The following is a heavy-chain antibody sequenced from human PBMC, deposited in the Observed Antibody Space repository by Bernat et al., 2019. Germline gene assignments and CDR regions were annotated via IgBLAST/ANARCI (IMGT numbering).Heavy chain of an antibody. CDR2: ISSSSSYI. CDR3: ARDLIAAAGTVYYYGMDV. D-gene: IGHD6-13*01. V-gene: IGHV3-21*01. CDR1: GFTFNIYS. J-gene: IGHJ6*02. Sequence: EVQLVESGGGLVKPGGSLRLSCAASGFTFNIYSMNWVRQAPGKGLEWVSSISSSSSYIYYADSVKGRFTISRDNAKNSLYLQMNSLRAEDTAVYYCARDLIAAAGTVYYYGMDVWGQGTTVTVSS.